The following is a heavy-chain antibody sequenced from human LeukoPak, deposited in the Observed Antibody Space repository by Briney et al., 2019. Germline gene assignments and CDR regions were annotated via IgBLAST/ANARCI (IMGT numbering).Heavy chain of an antibody. D-gene: IGHD3-22*01. CDR3: ARGGSNSYYYDSSGYFDAFDI. V-gene: IGHV4-30-2*01. Sequence: SETLSLTCAVSGGSISSGGYSWSWIRQPPGKGLEWIGYIYHSGSTYYNPSLKSRVTISVDRSKNPFSLKLSSVTAADTAVYYCARGGSNSYYYDSSGYFDAFDIWGQGTMVTVSS. CDR2: IYHSGST. CDR1: GGSISSGGYS. J-gene: IGHJ3*02.